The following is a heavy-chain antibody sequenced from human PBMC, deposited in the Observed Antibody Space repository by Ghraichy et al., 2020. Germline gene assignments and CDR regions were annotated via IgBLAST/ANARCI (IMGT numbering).Heavy chain of an antibody. V-gene: IGHV4-34*01. J-gene: IGHJ4*02. CDR1: GGSFSGYY. CDR3: ARRPFYCGGDCYSSDFDY. Sequence: SETLSLTCAVYGGSFSGYYWSWIRQPPGKGLEWIGEINHSGSTNYNPSLKSRVTISVDTSKNQFSLKLSSVTAADTAVYYCARRPFYCGGDCYSSDFDYWGQGTLVTVSS. D-gene: IGHD2-21*01. CDR2: INHSGST.